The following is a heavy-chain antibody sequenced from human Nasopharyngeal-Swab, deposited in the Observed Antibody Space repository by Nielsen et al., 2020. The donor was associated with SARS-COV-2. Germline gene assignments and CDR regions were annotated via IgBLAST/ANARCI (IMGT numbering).Heavy chain of an antibody. V-gene: IGHV6-1*01. CDR2: TYYRSKGYN. Sequence: SQTLSLTCAISGDSVSSNSAAWTWTRQSPSRGLEWLGRTYYRSKGYNDYAVSVKSRITINPDTSKNQFSLQLNSVTPEDTAVYYCARESYSSGWYGGGNFDYWGQGTLVTVSS. CDR1: GDSVSSNSAA. CDR3: ARESYSSGWYGGGNFDY. J-gene: IGHJ4*02. D-gene: IGHD6-19*01.